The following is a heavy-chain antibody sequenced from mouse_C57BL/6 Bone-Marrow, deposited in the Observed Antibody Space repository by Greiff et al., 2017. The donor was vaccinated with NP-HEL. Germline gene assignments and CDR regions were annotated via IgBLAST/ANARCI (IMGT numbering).Heavy chain of an antibody. V-gene: IGHV1-64*01. CDR2: IHPNSGST. CDR1: GYTFTSYW. Sequence: QVQLQQPGAELVKPGASVKLSCKASGYTFTSYWMHWVKQRPGQGLEWIGMIHPNSGSTNYHEKFKSQATLTVDKSSSTAYMQLSRLPSEDSAVYYGARSYYGNYEDAMDDWGQGTAVTVSA. CDR3: ARSYYGNYEDAMDD. J-gene: IGHJ4*01. D-gene: IGHD2-1*01.